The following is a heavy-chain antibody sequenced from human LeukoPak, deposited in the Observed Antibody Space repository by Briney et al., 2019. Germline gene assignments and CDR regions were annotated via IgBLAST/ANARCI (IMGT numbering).Heavy chain of an antibody. V-gene: IGHV1-46*01. D-gene: IGHD4-17*01. J-gene: IGHJ4*02. Sequence: ASVKVSCKASGYTFSSYYMHWVRQAPGQGLEWMGIINPSGGSTTYAQKFQGRVTMTRDTSTNIVHMELSSLSSDDTAVYYCARDHVMTMVTTPYYFDYWGQGTLVTVSS. CDR1: GYTFSSYY. CDR2: INPSGGST. CDR3: ARDHVMTMVTTPYYFDY.